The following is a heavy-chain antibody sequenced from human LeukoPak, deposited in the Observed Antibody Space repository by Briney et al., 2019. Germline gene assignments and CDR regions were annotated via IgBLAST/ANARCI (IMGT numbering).Heavy chain of an antibody. D-gene: IGHD3-22*01. CDR3: AKDHPYYYDSRRADGGGIDY. CDR2: ISSSGSYI. CDR1: RFTFSSYS. V-gene: IGHV3-21*01. J-gene: IGHJ4*02. Sequence: PGGSLRLSCAASRFTFSSYSMNWVRQAPGKGLEWVSSISSSGSYIYYADSVKGRFTTSRDNSKNTLYLQMNSLRAEDTAVYYCAKDHPYYYDSRRADGGGIDYWGQGTLVTVSS.